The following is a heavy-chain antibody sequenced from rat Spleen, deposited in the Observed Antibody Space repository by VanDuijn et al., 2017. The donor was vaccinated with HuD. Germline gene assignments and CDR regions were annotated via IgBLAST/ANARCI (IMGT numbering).Heavy chain of an antibody. Sequence: EVQVVESGGGIVQPGRSMKLSCAASGFTFSNYDMVWVRQAPTKGLKWVASISYDGITPYYRDSVKGRFTISRDNAKSTLYLQMDSLRSEDTATYYCTRGYYFDYWGQGVMVTVSS. CDR2: ISYDGITP. V-gene: IGHV5-7*01. CDR1: GFTFSNYD. J-gene: IGHJ2*01. CDR3: TRGYYFDY.